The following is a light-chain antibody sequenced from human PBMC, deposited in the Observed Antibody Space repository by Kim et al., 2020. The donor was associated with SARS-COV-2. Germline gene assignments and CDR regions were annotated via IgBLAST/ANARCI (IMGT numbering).Light chain of an antibody. CDR3: QQYDGYSQT. V-gene: IGKV1-5*03. CDR2: KAS. Sequence: DIQMTQSPSTLSASVGDRVTITCRASQNVKTWLAWYQQKPGKAPKLLIYKASSLASAVPSRFSGSGSGTEFTLTFSSLQPDDFATYYCQQYDGYSQTFGQGTKVEIK. CDR1: QNVKTW. J-gene: IGKJ1*01.